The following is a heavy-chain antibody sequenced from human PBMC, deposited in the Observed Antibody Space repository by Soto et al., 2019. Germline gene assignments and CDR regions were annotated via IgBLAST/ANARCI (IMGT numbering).Heavy chain of an antibody. Sequence: EVQLVESGGGLVQPGGSLRLSCAASGFTFSSYSMNWVRQAPGKGLEWVSYISSSSSTIYYADSVKGRFTISRDNAKNSLYLQMNSLRDEDTAVYYCARDGCVGFGVFSLEAQGYYGMDVWGQGTTVTVSS. J-gene: IGHJ6*02. CDR3: ARDGCVGFGVFSLEAQGYYGMDV. CDR1: GFTFSSYS. CDR2: ISSSSSTI. D-gene: IGHD3-10*01. V-gene: IGHV3-48*02.